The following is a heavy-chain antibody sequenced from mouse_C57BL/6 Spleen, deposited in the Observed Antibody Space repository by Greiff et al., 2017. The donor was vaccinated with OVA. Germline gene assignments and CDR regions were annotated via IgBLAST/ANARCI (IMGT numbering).Heavy chain of an antibody. J-gene: IGHJ4*01. Sequence: EVNVVESGGGLVKPGGSLKLSCAASGFTFSSYAMSWVRQTPEKRLEWVATISDGGSYTYYPDNVKGRFTISRDNAKNNLYLQMSHLKSEDTAMYYCARDEGIYYYGSSYEGYAMDYWGQGTSVTVSS. V-gene: IGHV5-4*01. D-gene: IGHD1-1*01. CDR2: ISDGGSYT. CDR3: ARDEGIYYYGSSYEGYAMDY. CDR1: GFTFSSYA.